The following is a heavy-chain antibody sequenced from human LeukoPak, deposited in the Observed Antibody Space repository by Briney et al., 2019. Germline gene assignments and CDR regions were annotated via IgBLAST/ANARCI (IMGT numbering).Heavy chain of an antibody. V-gene: IGHV5-51*01. D-gene: IGHD2-2*01. CDR3: ARRDCSSTSCYWEKGAFDY. CDR2: IYPGDSNT. Sequence: GESLKISCKGSGYSFTSYWIGWVRQMPGKGLEWMGIIYPGDSNTRYSPSFQGQVTISADKSIATAYLQWSSLRASDTAIYYCARRDCSSTSCYWEKGAFDYWGQGTLVTVSS. CDR1: GYSFTSYW. J-gene: IGHJ4*02.